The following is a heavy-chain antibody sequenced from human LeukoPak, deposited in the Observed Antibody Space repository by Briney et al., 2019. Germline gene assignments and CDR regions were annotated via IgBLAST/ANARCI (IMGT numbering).Heavy chain of an antibody. CDR1: GFTFSRSY. V-gene: IGHV3-7*01. CDR2: IKQDGSDE. D-gene: IGHD3-10*01. CDR3: ARVHTGDYSYYYYMDV. J-gene: IGHJ6*03. Sequence: PGGSLRLSCAASGFTFSRSYMTWVRQAPGKGLEWVADIKQDGSDEYYMDSVKGRFTISRDNAKNSLYLQMNSLRAEDTAVYYCARVHTGDYSYYYYMDVWGKGTTVIVSS.